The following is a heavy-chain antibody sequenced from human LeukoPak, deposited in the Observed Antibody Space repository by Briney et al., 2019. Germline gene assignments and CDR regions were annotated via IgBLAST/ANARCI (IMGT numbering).Heavy chain of an antibody. J-gene: IGHJ4*02. CDR1: GFTFRSYG. CDR3: VGGLGWLPDY. Sequence: GRSLRLSCAVSGFTFRSYGMHWVRQAPGKGLEWVAVISYDGSIRYYADSVKGRFTISRDNAKSSLYLQMNSLRAEDTAIYYCVGGLGWLPDYWGQGTLVTVSS. CDR2: ISYDGSIR. V-gene: IGHV3-30*03. D-gene: IGHD5-24*01.